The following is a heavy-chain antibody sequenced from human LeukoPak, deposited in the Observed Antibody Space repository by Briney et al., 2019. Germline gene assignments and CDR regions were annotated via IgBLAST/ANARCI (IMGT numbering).Heavy chain of an antibody. Sequence: SETLSLTCTVSGGSISSYYWSWIRQPPGKGLEWIGYIYHSGSTNYNPSLKSRVTISVDTSKNQFSLKLSSVTAADTAVYYCARASGWHRPIDYWGQGTLVTVSS. CDR2: IYHSGST. CDR1: GGSISSYY. V-gene: IGHV4-59*08. D-gene: IGHD6-19*01. CDR3: ARASGWHRPIDY. J-gene: IGHJ4*02.